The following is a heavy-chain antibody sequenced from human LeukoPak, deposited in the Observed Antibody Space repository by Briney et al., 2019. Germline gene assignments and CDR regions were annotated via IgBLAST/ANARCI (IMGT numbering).Heavy chain of an antibody. J-gene: IGHJ4*02. D-gene: IGHD2-21*02. CDR1: GGSISSSSYY. Sequence: SETLSLTCTVSGGSISSSSYYWGWIRQPPGKGLEWIGSIYYSGSTYYNPSLKSRVTISVDTSKNQFSLKLSPVTAADTAVYYCARQNGDFNFDYWGQGTLVTVSS. CDR2: IYYSGST. V-gene: IGHV4-39*01. CDR3: ARQNGDFNFDY.